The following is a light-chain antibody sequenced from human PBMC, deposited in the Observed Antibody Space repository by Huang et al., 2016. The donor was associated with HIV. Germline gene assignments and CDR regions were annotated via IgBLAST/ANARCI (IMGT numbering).Light chain of an antibody. CDR3: QQDNEWPT. V-gene: IGKV3-15*01. CDR2: GAS. CDR1: QSVSSD. J-gene: IGKJ3*01. Sequence: EIVMTQYPATLSVSPGERVTLSCRASQSVSSDLAWYQQRPGQPPKLLIYGASTRATDTPARFSGSGSGTEFTLTISSLQSEDFAVYFCQQDNEWPTFGPGTKVDIK.